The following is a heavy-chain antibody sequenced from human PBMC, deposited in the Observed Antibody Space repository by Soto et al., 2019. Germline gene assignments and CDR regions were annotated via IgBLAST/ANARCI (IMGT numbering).Heavy chain of an antibody. CDR2: IIPILGIA. J-gene: IGHJ4*02. CDR3: ASPALVGYDYYFDY. CDR1: GGTFSSYT. V-gene: IGHV1-69*02. Sequence: SVKVSCKASGGTFSSYTISWVRQAPGQGLEWMGRIIPILGIANYAQKFQGRVTITADKSTSTAYMELSSLRSEDTAVYYCASPALVGYDYYFDYWGQGTLVTSPQ. D-gene: IGHD5-12*01.